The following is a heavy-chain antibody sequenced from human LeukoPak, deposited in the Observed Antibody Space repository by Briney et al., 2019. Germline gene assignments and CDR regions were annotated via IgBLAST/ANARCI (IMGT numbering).Heavy chain of an antibody. CDR1: GFTFSRYT. J-gene: IGHJ4*02. D-gene: IGHD3-10*01. CDR3: AKRGQKRGHYFDH. V-gene: IGHV3-23*01. CDR2: FSSSGST. Sequence: GGSLRLSRAASGFTFSRYTMHWVRQAPGKGLEWVSVFSSSGSTHYADSVKGRFTISRDNSKNTLYLQMSSLRAEDTAIYYCAKRGQKRGHYFDHWGQGTLVTVSS.